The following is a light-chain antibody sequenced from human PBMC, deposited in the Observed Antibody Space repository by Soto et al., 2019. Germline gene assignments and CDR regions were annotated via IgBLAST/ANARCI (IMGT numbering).Light chain of an antibody. Sequence: DIQMTQSPSSLSSSVGDRVTITCRASQSISSYLNWYQQKPGKTPKLLIYAASSLQSGVPSRFSGSGSGTDYTLAISSIQPEDFATYYCRQRYSTPYTFGRGTKLEIK. J-gene: IGKJ2*01. V-gene: IGKV1-39*01. CDR2: AAS. CDR1: QSISSY. CDR3: RQRYSTPYT.